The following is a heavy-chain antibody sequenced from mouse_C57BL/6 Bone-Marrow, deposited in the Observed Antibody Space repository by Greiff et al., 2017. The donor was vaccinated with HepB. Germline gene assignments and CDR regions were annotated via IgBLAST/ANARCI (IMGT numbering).Heavy chain of an antibody. Sequence: EVQLQQSGPELVKPGASVKISCKASGYSFTGYYMNWVKQSPEKSLEWIGEINPSTGGTTYNQKFKAQATLTVDKSSSTAYMQLKSLTSEDSAVYYCARSAYYSNYYAMDYWGQGTSVTVSS. D-gene: IGHD2-5*01. J-gene: IGHJ4*01. V-gene: IGHV1-42*01. CDR2: INPSTGGT. CDR3: ARSAYYSNYYAMDY. CDR1: GYSFTGYY.